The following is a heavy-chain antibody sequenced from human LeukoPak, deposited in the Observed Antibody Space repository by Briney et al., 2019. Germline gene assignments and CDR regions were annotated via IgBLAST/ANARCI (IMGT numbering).Heavy chain of an antibody. CDR2: ISSSASTK. CDR3: AREAMASPFYY. Sequence: GGSLRLSCAASGFTFSSYEMKGGRQAPGKGLEWVSYISSSASTKYYADSVKGRFTISRDNAKNSLYLQMNSLRAEDTAVYYCAREAMASPFYYWGQGTLVIVSS. CDR1: GFTFSSYE. V-gene: IGHV3-48*03. D-gene: IGHD5-18*01. J-gene: IGHJ4*02.